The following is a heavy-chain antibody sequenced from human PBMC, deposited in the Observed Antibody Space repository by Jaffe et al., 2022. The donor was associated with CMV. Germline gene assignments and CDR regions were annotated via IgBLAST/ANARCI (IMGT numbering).Heavy chain of an antibody. CDR1: GFTFSSYA. Sequence: EVQLLESGGGLVQPGGSLRLSCAASGFTFSSYAMSWVRQAPGKGLEWVSAISGSGGSTYYADSVKGRFTISRDNSKNTLYLQMNSLRAEDTAVYYCAKDVSGHYDFWSGYYRGYFDYWGQGTLVTVSS. CDR3: AKDVSGHYDFWSGYYRGYFDY. J-gene: IGHJ4*02. V-gene: IGHV3-23*01. D-gene: IGHD3-3*01. CDR2: ISGSGGST.